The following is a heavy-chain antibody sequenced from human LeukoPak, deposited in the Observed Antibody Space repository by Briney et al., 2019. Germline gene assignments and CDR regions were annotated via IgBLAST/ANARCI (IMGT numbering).Heavy chain of an antibody. CDR3: AGDMTAAGQAQSGYFQH. CDR2: INSDGSST. Sequence: GGSLRLSCAASGFTFSSYWMHWVRQAPGKGLVWVSRINSDGSSTSYADSVKGRFTISRDNAKNTLYLQMNSLRAEDTAVYYCAGDMTAAGQAQSGYFQHWGQGTLVTVSA. J-gene: IGHJ1*01. CDR1: GFTFSSYW. V-gene: IGHV3-74*01. D-gene: IGHD6-13*01.